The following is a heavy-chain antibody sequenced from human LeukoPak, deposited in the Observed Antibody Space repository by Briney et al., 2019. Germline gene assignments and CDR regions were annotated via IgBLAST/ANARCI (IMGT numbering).Heavy chain of an antibody. Sequence: GGSPRLSCAASGFTFSNYEMNWVRQAPGKGLEWVSYISKSGRIIYYADSVKGRFIISRDDAKNSVYLQMNSLRAEDTAHYYCARELVEPAAMEFDPWGQGTLVTVSS. J-gene: IGHJ5*02. CDR3: ARELVEPAAMEFDP. V-gene: IGHV3-48*03. CDR1: GFTFSNYE. CDR2: ISKSGRII. D-gene: IGHD2-2*01.